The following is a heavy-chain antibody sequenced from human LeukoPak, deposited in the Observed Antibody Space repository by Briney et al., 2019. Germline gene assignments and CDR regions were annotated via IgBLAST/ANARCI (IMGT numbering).Heavy chain of an antibody. Sequence: NPSETLSLTCTVSGGSISSYYWSWIRQPPGKGLEWIGSIYHSGSTYYNPSLKSRIAISVNTSKNQFSLKLSSVTVADTAVYYCARLNTYGMDVWGQGTTVTVSS. V-gene: IGHV4-59*12. CDR2: IYHSGST. J-gene: IGHJ6*02. CDR3: ARLNTYGMDV. D-gene: IGHD1/OR15-1a*01. CDR1: GGSISSYY.